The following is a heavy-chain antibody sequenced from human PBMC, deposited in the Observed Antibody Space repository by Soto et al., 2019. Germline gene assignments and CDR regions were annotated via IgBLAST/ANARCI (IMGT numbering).Heavy chain of an antibody. V-gene: IGHV4-61*08. CDR2: IYYSGST. CDR3: ARQYGGSYADY. J-gene: IGHJ4*02. D-gene: IGHD1-26*01. Sequence: SETLSLTCTVSGGSISSGDYYWSWIRQPPGKGLEWIGYIYYSGSTNSNPSLKSRVTISVDTSKNQFSLKLSSLTAADTAVYYCARQYGGSYADYWGQGTLVTVSS. CDR1: GGSISSGDYY.